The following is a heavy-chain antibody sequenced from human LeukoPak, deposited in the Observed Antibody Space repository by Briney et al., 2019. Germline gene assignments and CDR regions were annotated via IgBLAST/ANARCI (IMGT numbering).Heavy chain of an antibody. Sequence: ASVKVSSKASGYTFTSYYMHWVRQAPGQGLEWMGIINPSGGSTGYAQKFQGRVTMTEDTSTDTAYMELSSLRSEDTAVYYCATAPSYCSSTSCPYGLQFDYWGQGTLVTVSS. D-gene: IGHD2-2*01. V-gene: IGHV1-46*01. CDR2: INPSGGST. J-gene: IGHJ4*02. CDR1: GYTFTSYY. CDR3: ATAPSYCSSTSCPYGLQFDY.